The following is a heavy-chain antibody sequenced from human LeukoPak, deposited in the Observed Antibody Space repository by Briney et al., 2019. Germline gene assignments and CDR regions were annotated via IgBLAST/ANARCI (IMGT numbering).Heavy chain of an antibody. V-gene: IGHV4-34*01. J-gene: IGHJ5*02. CDR1: GGSFSGYY. CDR2: INHSRST. CDR3: ARGRSGCSGGSCYRRNWFDP. D-gene: IGHD2-15*01. Sequence: PSETLSLTCAVYGGSFSGYYWSWIRRPPGKGLEWIGEINHSRSTNYNPSLKSRVTISVDTSKNQFSLKLSSVTAADTAVYYCARGRSGCSGGSCYRRNWFDPWGQGTLVTVSS.